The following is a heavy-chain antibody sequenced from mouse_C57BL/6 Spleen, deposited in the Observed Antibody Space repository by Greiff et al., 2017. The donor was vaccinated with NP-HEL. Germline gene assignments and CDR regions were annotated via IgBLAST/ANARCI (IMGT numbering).Heavy chain of an antibody. CDR2: IYPGNSDT. CDR1: GYTFTSYW. J-gene: IGHJ2*01. Sequence: EVQLQQSGTVLARPGASVKMSCKTSGYTFTSYWMHWVKQRPGQGLEWIGAIYPGNSDTSSNQKFKGKAKLTAVTSASTAYMELSSLTNEDSAVYYCTRGDCYYLYYFDYWGQGTTLTVSS. CDR3: TRGDCYYLYYFDY. V-gene: IGHV1-5*01. D-gene: IGHD1-1*01.